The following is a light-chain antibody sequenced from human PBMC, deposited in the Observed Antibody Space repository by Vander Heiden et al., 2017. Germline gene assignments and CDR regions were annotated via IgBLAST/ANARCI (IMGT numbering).Light chain of an antibody. J-gene: IGLJ2*01. CDR2: GNN. V-gene: IGLV1-40*01. CDR3: QSYDSSLSNVV. Sequence: QSELTQPHSLSGAPAQCVAISCTASRSHIGAGFAVHWYQQLPGTAPRVLIYGNNNRPSGGPDRISGSKAGTSASLAITGLQAEDEADYYCQSYDSSLSNVVFGGGTKLTVL. CDR1: RSHIGAGFA.